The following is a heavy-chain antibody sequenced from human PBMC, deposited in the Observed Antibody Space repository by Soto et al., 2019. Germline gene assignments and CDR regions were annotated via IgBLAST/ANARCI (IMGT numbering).Heavy chain of an antibody. Sequence: QVQLVQSGAEVKKPGSSVKVSCKASGGTFSSYTISWVRQAPGQGLEWMGRIIPILGIANYAQKVQGRVTITADKSTSTAYMELSSLRSEDTAVYYCARDQTSVTGYYYGMDVWGQGTTVTVSS. CDR2: IIPILGIA. CDR1: GGTFSSYT. J-gene: IGHJ6*02. V-gene: IGHV1-69*08. D-gene: IGHD4-17*01. CDR3: ARDQTSVTGYYYGMDV.